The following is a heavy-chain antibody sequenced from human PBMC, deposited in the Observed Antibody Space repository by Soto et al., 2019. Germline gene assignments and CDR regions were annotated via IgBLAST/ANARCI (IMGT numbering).Heavy chain of an antibody. D-gene: IGHD5-12*01. CDR1: GFTVSSNY. CDR2: IYSGGST. Sequence: PGGSLRLSCAASGFTVSSNYMSWVRQAPGKGLEWVSVIYSGGSTYYADSVKGRFTISRDNSKNTLYLQINSLRAEDTAVYYCARDLIVAMDYYYYYYMDVWGKGTTVTVSS. V-gene: IGHV3-66*01. CDR3: ARDLIVAMDYYYYYYMDV. J-gene: IGHJ6*03.